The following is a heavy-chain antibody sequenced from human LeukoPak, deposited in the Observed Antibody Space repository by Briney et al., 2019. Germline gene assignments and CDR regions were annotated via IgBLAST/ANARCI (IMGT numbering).Heavy chain of an antibody. CDR2: ISYNGSNK. CDR1: GYTFSNYP. J-gene: IGHJ4*02. D-gene: IGHD1-26*01. V-gene: IGHV3-30*18. CDR3: AKDATGATLDY. Sequence: GGSLRLSCAASGYTFSNYPIHWVRQAPGKGLEWVAVISYNGSNKYYADSVKGRFTISRDNSKNTLYVQMNSLRAEDTAVYYCAKDATGATLDYWGQGTLVTVSS.